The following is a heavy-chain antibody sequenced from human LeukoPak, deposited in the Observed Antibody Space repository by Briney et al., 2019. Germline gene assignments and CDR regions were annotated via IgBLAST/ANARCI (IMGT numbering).Heavy chain of an antibody. CDR3: ARDLRGYDSRYDAFDI. J-gene: IGHJ3*02. Sequence: PGGSLRLSCAASGFTFSSYAMSWVRQAPGKGLEWVSAITGSGGSTYYADSVKGRFTISRDDSKNTLYLQMNSLRAEDTAVYYCARDLRGYDSRYDAFDIWGQGTMVTVSS. V-gene: IGHV3-23*01. CDR1: GFTFSSYA. CDR2: ITGSGGST. D-gene: IGHD3-22*01.